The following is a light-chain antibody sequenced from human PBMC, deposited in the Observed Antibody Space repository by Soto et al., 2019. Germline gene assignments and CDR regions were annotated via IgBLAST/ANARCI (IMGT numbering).Light chain of an antibody. J-gene: IGLJ2*01. CDR3: SSYTSSVTLV. V-gene: IGLV2-14*01. CDR1: SSDVGDYNY. Sequence: QSALTQPASVSGSPGQSITISCTGTSSDVGDYNYVSWYQQHPGTAPKLMIYDVSNRPSGVSNRFSGSKSGNTASLTISGLQAEDEADYYCSSYTSSVTLVFGGGTQLTVL. CDR2: DVS.